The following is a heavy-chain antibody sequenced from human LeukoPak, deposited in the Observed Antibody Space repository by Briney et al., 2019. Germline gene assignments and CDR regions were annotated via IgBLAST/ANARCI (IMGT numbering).Heavy chain of an antibody. V-gene: IGHV4-34*01. CDR1: GGSFSGYY. Sequence: SETLSLTCAVYGGSFSGYYWSWIRQPPGKGLEWIGEINHSGSTNYNPSLKSRVTMSVDTSKNQFSLKLSSVTAADTAVYYCARDRNYDFWSGSHNWFDPWGQGTLVTVSS. J-gene: IGHJ5*02. CDR3: ARDRNYDFWSGSHNWFDP. D-gene: IGHD3-3*01. CDR2: INHSGST.